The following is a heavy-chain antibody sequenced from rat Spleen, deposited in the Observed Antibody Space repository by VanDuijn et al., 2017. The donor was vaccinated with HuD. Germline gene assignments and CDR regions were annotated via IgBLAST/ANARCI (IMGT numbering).Heavy chain of an antibody. V-gene: IGHV4-2*01. J-gene: IGHJ2*01. CDR2: INKDSSTT. D-gene: IGHD4-3*01. CDR1: GFNFNDQW. Sequence: EVKLVESGGGLVQPGRSLKLSCAGSGFNFNDQWMGWVRQAPGKGLEWIGEINKDSSTTKYSPSLKDKFTISRDNGQNTLYLQMSKLGAEDTAIYYGVREEWGVRDWGQGVMVTVSS. CDR3: VREEWGVRD.